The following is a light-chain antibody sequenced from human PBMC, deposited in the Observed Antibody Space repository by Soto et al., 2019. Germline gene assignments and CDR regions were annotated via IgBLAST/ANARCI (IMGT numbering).Light chain of an antibody. Sequence: EIVLTQSPGTLSLSPGERATLSCRASQSGSRYLAWYQQKRGQPPRLIIYDASERAPGIPARFSGSGSGTDFTLTISSLEPEDFAVYYCQQCVNWPPVTFGQGTRLEIK. CDR2: DAS. CDR3: QQCVNWPPVT. V-gene: IGKV3-11*01. J-gene: IGKJ5*01. CDR1: QSGSRY.